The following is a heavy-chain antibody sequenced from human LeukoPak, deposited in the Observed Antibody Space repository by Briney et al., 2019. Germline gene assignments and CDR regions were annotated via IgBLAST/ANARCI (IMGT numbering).Heavy chain of an antibody. J-gene: IGHJ4*02. Sequence: SVKVSCKASGGTFSSYAISWVRQAPGQGLEWMGGIIPIFGTTNYAQKLQGRVTMTTDTSTTTAYMELRSLRSDDTAVYYCARDYRTGFDYWGQGTLVTVSS. CDR2: IIPIFGTT. D-gene: IGHD7-27*01. CDR3: ARDYRTGFDY. V-gene: IGHV1-69*05. CDR1: GGTFSSYA.